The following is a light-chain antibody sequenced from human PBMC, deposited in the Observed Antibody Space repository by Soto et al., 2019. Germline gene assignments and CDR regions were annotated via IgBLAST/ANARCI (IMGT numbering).Light chain of an antibody. CDR1: QGVTSY. J-gene: IGKJ5*01. CDR2: AAS. CDR3: QQSYAIPPT. V-gene: IGKV1-39*01. Sequence: DIQMTQSPSPLSASVGDRVTISCRASQGVTSYLAWYQQTPGKAPKLLIYAASTLESGVPSRFSGSGSGTDFTLTISSLQPEDFATYYCQQSYAIPPTFGQGTRLDI.